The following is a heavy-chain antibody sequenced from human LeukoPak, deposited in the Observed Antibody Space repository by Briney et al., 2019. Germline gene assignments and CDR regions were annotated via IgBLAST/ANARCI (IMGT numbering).Heavy chain of an antibody. V-gene: IGHV4-34*01. D-gene: IGHD6-13*01. CDR2: INHSGST. CDR3: ARQDAAGTVDGYYYYYYMDV. J-gene: IGHJ6*03. CDR1: GGSFSGYY. Sequence: PSQSLSLTCAVYGGSFSGYYWSWIRQPAGKGPEWIGEINHSGSTNYNPSLKSRVTISVDTSKNQFSLKLSSVTAADTAVYYCARQDAAGTVDGYYYYYYMDVWGKGTTVTVSS.